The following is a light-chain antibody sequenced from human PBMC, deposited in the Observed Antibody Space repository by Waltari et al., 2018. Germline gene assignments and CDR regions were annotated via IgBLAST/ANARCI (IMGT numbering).Light chain of an antibody. CDR1: RSVIGY. V-gene: IGKV1-39*01. Sequence: DVQMTQSPSSLSASIGYRVTITCRASRSVIGYLNWYQQTPGKAPKFLIYATSTLQSGVPSRFSGSGSGTDYTLTISSLQPEDFATYYCQQSHSSPLTFGGGTNVEIK. J-gene: IGKJ4*01. CDR3: QQSHSSPLT. CDR2: ATS.